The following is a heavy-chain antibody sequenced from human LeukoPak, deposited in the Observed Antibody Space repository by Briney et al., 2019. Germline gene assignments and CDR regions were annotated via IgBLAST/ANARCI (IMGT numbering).Heavy chain of an antibody. V-gene: IGHV3-30*02. J-gene: IGHJ4*02. CDR2: IRHDGNSK. Sequence: PGGSLRLSCAASGFTFSNYGMHWVRQTPGKGLEWVAFIRHDGNSKFYADSVKGRFTISRDNSKNTLYLQMNSLRTEDTAVYYCAREPPRGSFDYWGQGTLVTVSS. CDR3: AREPPRGSFDY. CDR1: GFTFSNYG. D-gene: IGHD1-26*01.